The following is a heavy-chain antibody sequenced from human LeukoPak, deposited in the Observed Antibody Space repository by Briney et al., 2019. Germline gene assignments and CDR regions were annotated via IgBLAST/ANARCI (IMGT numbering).Heavy chain of an antibody. CDR1: GVSISSSNSY. J-gene: IGHJ6*03. Sequence: SETLSLTCTVSGVSISSSNSYWGWIRQPPGKGLEWIGSIYYSGNTYYNASLKSQVSISIDTSKNQFSLKLSSVTAADTAVYYCARARSSGHRSNYYYYYMDVWGKGTTVTISS. CDR3: ARARSSGHRSNYYYYYMDV. D-gene: IGHD2-2*01. CDR2: IYYSGNT. V-gene: IGHV4-39*01.